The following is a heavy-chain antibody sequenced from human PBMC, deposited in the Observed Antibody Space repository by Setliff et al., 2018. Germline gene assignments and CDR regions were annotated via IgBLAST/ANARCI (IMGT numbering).Heavy chain of an antibody. CDR3: ARDGFEIVVVPAAIYYYYYMDV. J-gene: IGHJ6*03. CDR2: ISAYNGNT. V-gene: IGHV1-18*01. Sequence: ASVKVSCKASGYTFTSYGISWVRQAPGQGLEWMGWISAYNGNTKYSQKFQGRVTITRDTSASTAYMELGSLRSEDTAVYYCARDGFEIVVVPAAIYYYYYMDVWGKGTTVTVSS. CDR1: GYTFTSYG. D-gene: IGHD2-2*01.